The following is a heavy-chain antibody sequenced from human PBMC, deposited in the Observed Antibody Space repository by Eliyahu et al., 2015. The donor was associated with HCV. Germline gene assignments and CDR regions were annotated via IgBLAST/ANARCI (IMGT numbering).Heavy chain of an antibody. CDR1: GXSISSSF. D-gene: IGHD3-9*01. V-gene: IGHV4-59*01. CDR3: ARLITINSYHYFYAMDV. J-gene: IGHJ6*02. CDR2: IYDTGDT. Sequence: QVQLQQSGPGLVKPSETLSLSCTVSGXSISSSFWXWIRQSPGKGLEWIGYIYDTGDTNYNPSLWNRVTISVDTSKNQFTLNLSSVTAADTAVYYCARLITINSYHYFYAMDVWGLGTTVTVSS.